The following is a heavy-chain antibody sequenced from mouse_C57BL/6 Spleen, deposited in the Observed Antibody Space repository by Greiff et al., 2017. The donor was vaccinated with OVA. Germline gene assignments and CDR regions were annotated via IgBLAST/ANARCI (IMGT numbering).Heavy chain of an antibody. J-gene: IGHJ4*01. CDR3: ARGTTVVATDAIDY. V-gene: IGHV5-17*01. CDR2: ISSGSSTI. CDR1: GFTFSDYG. D-gene: IGHD1-1*01. Sequence: VQLKESGGGLVKPGGSLKLSCAASGFTFSDYGMHWVRQAPEKGLEWVAYISSGSSTIYYADTVKGRFTISRDNAKNTLFLQMTRLSSEDTAMDYCARGTTVVATDAIDYWGQGTSVTVSS.